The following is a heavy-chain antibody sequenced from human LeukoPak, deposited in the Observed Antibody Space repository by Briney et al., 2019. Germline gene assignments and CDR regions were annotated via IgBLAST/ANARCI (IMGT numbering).Heavy chain of an antibody. CDR1: GGSISSYY. Sequence: SGPTLVKPSETLSLTCTVSGGSISSYYWSWIRQPAGKGLEWIGRIYTSGSTNYNPSLKSRVTMSVDTSKNQFSLKLTSVTAADTAVYYCARDSWGAEYYYDSSGYRLIGMDVWGQGTTVTVSS. CDR2: IYTSGST. J-gene: IGHJ6*02. CDR3: ARDSWGAEYYYDSSGYRLIGMDV. V-gene: IGHV4-4*07. D-gene: IGHD3-22*01.